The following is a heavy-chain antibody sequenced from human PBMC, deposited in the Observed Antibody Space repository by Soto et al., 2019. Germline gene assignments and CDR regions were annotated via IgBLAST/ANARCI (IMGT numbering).Heavy chain of an antibody. CDR2: ISGSGGRT. Sequence: EVQLLESGGGLVQPGGSLRLSCAASGFTFSSYAMSWVRQAPGKGLEWVSAISGSGGRTYYADSVKGRFTISRDNSKNTLYLQMNSLRAEDTAVYYCAKDPADYYDSSGYYGGWGQGTLVTVSS. CDR1: GFTFSSYA. V-gene: IGHV3-23*01. D-gene: IGHD3-22*01. J-gene: IGHJ4*02. CDR3: AKDPADYYDSSGYYGG.